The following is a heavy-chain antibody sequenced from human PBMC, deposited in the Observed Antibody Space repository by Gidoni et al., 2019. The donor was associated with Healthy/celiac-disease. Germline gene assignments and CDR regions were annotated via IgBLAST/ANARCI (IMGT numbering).Heavy chain of an antibody. D-gene: IGHD6-19*01. J-gene: IGHJ4*02. CDR3: AVGYSSGWFDY. CDR2: INHSGST. Sequence: QVQLQQWGAGLLKPSETLSLTCAVYGGSFSGYYWSWIRQPPGKGLEWIGEINHSGSTNYNPSLKSRVTISVDTSKNQFSLKLSSVTAADTAVYYCAVGYSSGWFDYWGQGTLVTVSS. V-gene: IGHV4-34*01. CDR1: GGSFSGYY.